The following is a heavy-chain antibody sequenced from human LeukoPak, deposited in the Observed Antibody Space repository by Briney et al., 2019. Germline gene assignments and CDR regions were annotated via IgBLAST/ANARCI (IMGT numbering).Heavy chain of an antibody. D-gene: IGHD6-13*01. Sequence: PGGSLRLSCAASGFTFSSYDMHWVRQATGKGLEWVSAIGTAGDTYYPGSVKGRFTISRENAKNSLYLQTNSLRAEDTAVYYCAARYSSSWYVPYYYMDVWGKGTTVTVSS. CDR1: GFTFSSYD. CDR2: IGTAGDT. CDR3: AARYSSSWYVPYYYMDV. V-gene: IGHV3-13*01. J-gene: IGHJ6*03.